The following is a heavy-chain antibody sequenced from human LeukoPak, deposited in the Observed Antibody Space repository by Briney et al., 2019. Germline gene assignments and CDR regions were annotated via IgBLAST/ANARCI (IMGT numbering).Heavy chain of an antibody. J-gene: IGHJ4*02. V-gene: IGHV4-30-2*01. Sequence: SQTLSLTCAVSGGSISSGGYSWRWIRQPPGKGLEWIGYIYHSGSTYYNPSLKSRVTISVDRSKNQFSLKLSSVTAADTAVYYCARVNQSSSWYLDYWGQGTLVTVSS. CDR1: GGSISSGGYS. D-gene: IGHD6-13*01. CDR2: IYHSGST. CDR3: ARVNQSSSWYLDY.